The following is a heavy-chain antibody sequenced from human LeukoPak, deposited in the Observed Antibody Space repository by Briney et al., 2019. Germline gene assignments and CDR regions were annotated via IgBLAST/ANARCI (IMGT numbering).Heavy chain of an antibody. CDR3: ARAKPKNMVRGLIMRRESRYYFDY. D-gene: IGHD3-10*01. V-gene: IGHV3-53*01. CDR2: IYSGGST. J-gene: IGHJ4*02. CDR1: GFTVSSNY. Sequence: GGSLRLSCAASGFTVSSNYMSWVRQAPGRGLEWVSVIYSGGSTYYADSVKGRFTISRDNSKSTLYIQMNSLRAEDTAVYYCARAKPKNMVRGLIMRRESRYYFDYWGQGTLVTVSS.